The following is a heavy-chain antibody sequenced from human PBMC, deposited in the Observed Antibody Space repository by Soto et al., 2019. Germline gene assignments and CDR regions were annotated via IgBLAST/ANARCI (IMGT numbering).Heavy chain of an antibody. CDR3: AKDLSSTGSSWFYYYYYGMDV. V-gene: IGHV3-30*18. J-gene: IGHJ6*02. D-gene: IGHD6-13*01. CDR2: ISYDGSNK. Sequence: GGSLRLSCAASGFTFSSYGMHWVRQAPGKGLEWVAVISYDGSNKYYADSVKGRFTISRDNSKNTLYLQMNSLRAEDTAIYYCAKDLSSTGSSWFYYYYYGMDVWGQGTTVTVSS. CDR1: GFTFSSYG.